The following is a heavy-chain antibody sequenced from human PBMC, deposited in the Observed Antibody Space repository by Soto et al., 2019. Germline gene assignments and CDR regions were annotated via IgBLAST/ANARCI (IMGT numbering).Heavy chain of an antibody. Sequence: QVQLVQSGAEVKKPGASVKVSCKASGYTFTSYGISWVRQAPGQGLEWMGWISAYNGNTNYAQKLQGRVTMTTDTSTSTAYMGLRSRRSDDTAVYYCARWTGAPIGVVAAAHYGMDVWGQGTTVTVSS. J-gene: IGHJ6*02. CDR3: ARWTGAPIGVVAAAHYGMDV. D-gene: IGHD2-15*01. CDR1: GYTFTSYG. V-gene: IGHV1-18*04. CDR2: ISAYNGNT.